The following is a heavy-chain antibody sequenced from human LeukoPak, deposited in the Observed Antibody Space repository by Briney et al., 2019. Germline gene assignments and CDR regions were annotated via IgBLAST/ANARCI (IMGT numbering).Heavy chain of an antibody. CDR1: GFTFSSYS. J-gene: IGHJ3*02. CDR3: ARDHDYYDSSGYERGDAFDI. V-gene: IGHV3-21*01. D-gene: IGHD3-22*01. Sequence: PGGSLRLSCAASGFTFSSYSMNWVRQAPGKGLEWVSSISSSSSYIYYADSVKGRFTISRDNAKNSLYLQMNSLRAEDTAVYYCARDHDYYDSSGYERGDAFDIWGQGTMVTVSS. CDR2: ISSSSSYI.